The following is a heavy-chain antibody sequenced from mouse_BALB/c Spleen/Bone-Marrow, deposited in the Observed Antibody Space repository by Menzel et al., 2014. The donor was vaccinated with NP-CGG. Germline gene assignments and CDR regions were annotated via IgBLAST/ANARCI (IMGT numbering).Heavy chain of an antibody. J-gene: IGHJ2*01. CDR2: INSGGSYT. CDR3: ARLDSSGSNYFDY. Sequence: EVKLMESGGGLVKPGGSLKLACAASGFSFSTYAMSWVRQSPEKRLEWVATINSGGSYTYYPDTVTGRFTISRDNAKNTLYLEMSSRRSEGAAKYYCARLDSSGSNYFDYWGQGTTLTVSS. D-gene: IGHD3-2*01. V-gene: IGHV5-9-4*01. CDR1: GFSFSTYA.